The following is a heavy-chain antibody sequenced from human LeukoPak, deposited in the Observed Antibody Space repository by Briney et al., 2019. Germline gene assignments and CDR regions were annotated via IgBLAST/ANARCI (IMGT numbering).Heavy chain of an antibody. CDR2: IIPIFGTA. Sequence: SVKVSCKASGGTFSSYAISWVRQAPGQGLEWMGGIIPIFGTANYAQKFQDRVTITADKSTSTAYMELSSLRSEDTAVYYCARDTIVVVPAAKTLFDYWGQGTLVTVSS. CDR3: ARDTIVVVPAAKTLFDY. J-gene: IGHJ4*02. D-gene: IGHD2-2*01. V-gene: IGHV1-69*06. CDR1: GGTFSSYA.